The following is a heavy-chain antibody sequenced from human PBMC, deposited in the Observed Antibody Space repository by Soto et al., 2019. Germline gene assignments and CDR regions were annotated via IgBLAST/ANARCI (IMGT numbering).Heavy chain of an antibody. CDR1: GYTFTSYA. CDR2: INAGNGNT. D-gene: IGHD3-22*01. V-gene: IGHV1-3*01. J-gene: IGHJ3*02. CDR3: ARAPMIVVVRDGFDI. Sequence: ASVKASCKASGYTFTSYAMHGARHSAGQRLEWMGWINAGNGNTKYSQKFQGRVTITRDTSASTAYMELSSLRSEDTAVYYCARAPMIVVVRDGFDIWGQGTMVTVSS.